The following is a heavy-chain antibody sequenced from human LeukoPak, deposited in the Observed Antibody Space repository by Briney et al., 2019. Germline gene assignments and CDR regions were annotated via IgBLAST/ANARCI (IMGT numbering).Heavy chain of an antibody. CDR1: GFTFSSYA. Sequence: GGSLRLSCAASGFTFSSYAMHWVRQAPGKGLEWVSAISSRSDFIYYADSVKGRFTISRDNAKNSLYLQMNSLRDEDTAVYYCARDHTQMLYELGYWGQGTLVTVSS. CDR3: ARDHTQMLYELGY. V-gene: IGHV3-21*01. J-gene: IGHJ4*02. D-gene: IGHD2-2*02. CDR2: ISSRSDFI.